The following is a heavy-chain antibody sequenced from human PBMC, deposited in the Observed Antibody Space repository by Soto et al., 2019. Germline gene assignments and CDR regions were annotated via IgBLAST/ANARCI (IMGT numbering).Heavy chain of an antibody. V-gene: IGHV3-48*01. CDR3: ASGGRAGVD. D-gene: IGHD6-19*01. CDR1: GFTFSNYP. CDR2: ISSTGSTI. Sequence: EVQLVESGGGLVQPGGSLRLSCAASGFTFSNYPMNWVRQAPGKGLEWLSYISSTGSTIYYADSVRGRFTISRDYTKNSMDLQLNSRRVEDAAVSFCASGGRAGVDCGQGTLVTVFS. J-gene: IGHJ4*02.